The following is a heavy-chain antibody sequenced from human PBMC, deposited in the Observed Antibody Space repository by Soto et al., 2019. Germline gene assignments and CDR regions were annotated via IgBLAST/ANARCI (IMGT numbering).Heavy chain of an antibody. D-gene: IGHD2-2*01. V-gene: IGHV1-69*02. J-gene: IGHJ6*02. CDR1: GGTFSSYT. CDR2: IIPILGIA. Sequence: GASVKVSCKASGGTFSSYTISWVRQAPGQGLEWMGRIIPILGIANYAQKFQGRVTITADKSTSTAYMELRSLRSDDTAVYYCARVVVPAAPYYYYYFFYGMDVWGQGTTVTVSS. CDR3: ARVVVPAAPYYYYYFFYGMDV.